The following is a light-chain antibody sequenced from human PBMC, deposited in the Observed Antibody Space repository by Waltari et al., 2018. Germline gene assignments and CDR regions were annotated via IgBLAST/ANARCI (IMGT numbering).Light chain of an antibody. Sequence: KTGPSRVLLIYLVANRAAGVPDRFSGSGAGADFTLKISRVETGDVWVYFCVQTRQTPWTFGQGTKVKIK. V-gene: IGKV2-28*01. J-gene: IGKJ1*01. CDR2: LVA. CDR3: VQTRQTPWT.